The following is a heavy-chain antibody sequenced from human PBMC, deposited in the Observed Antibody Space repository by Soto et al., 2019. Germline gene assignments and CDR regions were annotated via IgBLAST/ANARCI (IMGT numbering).Heavy chain of an antibody. CDR3: ARGAYKSAVAGTN. CDR1: GGSISSGGYY. D-gene: IGHD6-19*01. J-gene: IGHJ4*02. V-gene: IGHV4-31*03. Sequence: QVQLQESGPGLVKPSQTLSLTCTVSGGSISSGGYYWSWIRQHPGKGLEWIGYIYDSGSTYYNPSLKSRVTISVDTSQNQFSLKLSSVTAADTAVYYCARGAYKSAVAGTNWGQGTLVTVSS. CDR2: IYDSGST.